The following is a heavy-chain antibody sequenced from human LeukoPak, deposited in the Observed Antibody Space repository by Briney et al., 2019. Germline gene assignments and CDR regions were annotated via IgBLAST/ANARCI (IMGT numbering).Heavy chain of an antibody. D-gene: IGHD3-16*01. CDR3: TGGPYYYMDV. CDR1: GGPISSSSYY. J-gene: IGHJ6*03. V-gene: IGHV4-39*07. CDR2: IYYSGST. Sequence: SETLSLTCTVSGGPISSSSYYWGWIRQPPGKGLEWIGSIYYSGSTYYNPSLKSRVTISVDTSKNQFSLKLSSVTAADTAVYYSTGGPYYYMDVWGKGTTVTVSS.